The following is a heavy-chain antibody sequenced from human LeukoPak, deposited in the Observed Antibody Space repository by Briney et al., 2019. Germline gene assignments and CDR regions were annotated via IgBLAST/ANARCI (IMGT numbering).Heavy chain of an antibody. CDR1: GGTFSSYA. CDR3: ARKAARYFDWLGDYYMDV. CDR2: IIPIFGTA. J-gene: IGHJ6*03. V-gene: IGHV1-69*05. D-gene: IGHD3-9*01. Sequence: SVKVSCKASGGTFSSYAISWVRQAPGQGLEWMGGIIPIFGTANYAQKFQGRVTITTDESTSTAYMELSSLRSEDTAVYYCARKAARYFDWLGDYYMDVWGKGTTVTVSS.